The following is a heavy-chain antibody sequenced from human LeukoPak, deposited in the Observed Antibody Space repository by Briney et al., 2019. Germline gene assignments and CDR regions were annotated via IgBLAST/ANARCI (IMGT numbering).Heavy chain of an antibody. V-gene: IGHV3-23*01. J-gene: IGHJ4*02. Sequence: GGSLRLSCAASGFTFSTYAMSWVRQASGKGPEWVSAISGSGGSTYYADSVKGRFTISRDNSKNTLYLQMNSLRAEDTAVYYCAKSLAYSGYDGNDYWGQGTLVTVSS. CDR3: AKSLAYSGYDGNDY. D-gene: IGHD5-12*01. CDR2: ISGSGGST. CDR1: GFTFSTYA.